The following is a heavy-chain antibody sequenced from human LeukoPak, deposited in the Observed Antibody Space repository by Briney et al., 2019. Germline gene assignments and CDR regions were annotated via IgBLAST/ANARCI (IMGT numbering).Heavy chain of an antibody. CDR1: GGTFSSYA. Sequence: GASVKVSCKASGGTFSSYAISWVRQAPGQGLEWMGGIIPIFGTANYAQKFQGRVTITTDESTSTAYMELSSLRSEDTAVYYCARVTVGATKVYYYYYMDVWGKGTTVTVSS. V-gene: IGHV1-69*05. CDR2: IIPIFGTA. J-gene: IGHJ6*03. D-gene: IGHD1-26*01. CDR3: ARVTVGATKVYYYYYMDV.